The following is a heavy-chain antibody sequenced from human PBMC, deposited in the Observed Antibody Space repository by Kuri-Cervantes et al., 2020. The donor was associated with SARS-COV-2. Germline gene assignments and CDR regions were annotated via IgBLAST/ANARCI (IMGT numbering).Heavy chain of an antibody. Sequence: GESLKISCAASGFTFKSYAMNWIRQAPGKGLEWVSGISGTGGGTYYADSVKGRFTISRANSKNMLYLEMKSLRVEDTAVYYCAKDRDNTSRPYFFEDWGQGTLVTVSS. CDR3: AKDRDNTSRPYFFED. D-gene: IGHD2-21*01. J-gene: IGHJ4*02. V-gene: IGHV3-23*01. CDR1: GFTFKSYA. CDR2: ISGTGGGT.